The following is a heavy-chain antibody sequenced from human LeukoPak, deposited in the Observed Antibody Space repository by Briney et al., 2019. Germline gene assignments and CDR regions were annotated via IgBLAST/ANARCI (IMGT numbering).Heavy chain of an antibody. CDR1: GGTFSSYA. V-gene: IGHV1-69*01. J-gene: IGHJ4*02. Sequence: SVKVSCKASGGTFSSYAISWVRQAPGQGLEWMGGIIPIFGTANYAQKFQGRVTITADESTSTAYMELSSLGSEDTAVYYCARGSGYSSGWYGLDFDCWGQGTLVTVSS. CDR2: IIPIFGTA. CDR3: ARGSGYSSGWYGLDFDC. D-gene: IGHD6-19*01.